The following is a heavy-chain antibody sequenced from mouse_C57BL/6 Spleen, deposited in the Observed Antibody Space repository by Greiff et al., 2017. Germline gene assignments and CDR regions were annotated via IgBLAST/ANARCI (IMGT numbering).Heavy chain of an antibody. J-gene: IGHJ4*01. CDR3: ARSNYSNGKTYYAMDY. V-gene: IGHV1-76*01. CDR1: GYTFTDYY. Sequence: VQLQQSGAELVRPGASVKLSCKASGYTFTDYYINWVKQRPGQGLEWIARIYPGSGNTYYNEKFKGKATLTAEKSSSTAYMQLSSLTSEDSAVYFCARSNYSNGKTYYAMDYWGQGTSVTVSS. D-gene: IGHD2-5*01. CDR2: IYPGSGNT.